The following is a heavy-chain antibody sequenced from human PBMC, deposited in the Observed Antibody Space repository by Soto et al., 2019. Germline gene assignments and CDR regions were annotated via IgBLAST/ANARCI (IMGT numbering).Heavy chain of an antibody. J-gene: IGHJ4*02. CDR3: ARDTSFYFDY. CDR1: NYTFITYG. Sequence: ASVKVSCKASNYTFITYGITWVRQAPGQGLEWVGWITPYNGNTNYGQNFQGRVTMTADTSTSTAYMELGSLTTDDTAVYCCARDTSFYFDYWGQGTRVTVSS. CDR2: ITPYNGNT. V-gene: IGHV1-18*01. D-gene: IGHD2-2*01.